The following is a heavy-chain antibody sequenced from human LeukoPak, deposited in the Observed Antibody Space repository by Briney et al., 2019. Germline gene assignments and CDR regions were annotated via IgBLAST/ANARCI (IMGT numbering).Heavy chain of an antibody. CDR3: ARGRETMVRGVIIPFYYYGMDV. J-gene: IGHJ6*02. CDR1: GGSFSGYY. V-gene: IGHV4-34*01. D-gene: IGHD3-10*01. Sequence: SETLSLTCAVYGGSFSGYYWGWIRQPPGKGLERIGEINHSGSTNYNPSLKSRVTISVDTSKNQFSLKLSSVTAADTAVYYCARGRETMVRGVIIPFYYYGMDVWGQGTTVTVSS. CDR2: INHSGST.